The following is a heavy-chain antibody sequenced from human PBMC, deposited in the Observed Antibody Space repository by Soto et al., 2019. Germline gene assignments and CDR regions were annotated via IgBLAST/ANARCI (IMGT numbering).Heavy chain of an antibody. V-gene: IGHV1-69*13. CDR2: MIPIFGTA. Sequence: SVKVSCKASGGTFSSYAISWVRQAPGRGLEWMGGMIPIFGTANYAQKFQGRVTITADESTSTAYMELSSLRSEDTAVYYCARDRRGVGATWGLDVWGQGTTVTVSS. D-gene: IGHD1-26*01. CDR3: ARDRRGVGATWGLDV. CDR1: GGTFSSYA. J-gene: IGHJ6*02.